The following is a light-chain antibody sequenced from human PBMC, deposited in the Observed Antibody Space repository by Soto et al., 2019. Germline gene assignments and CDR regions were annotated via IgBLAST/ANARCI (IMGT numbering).Light chain of an antibody. CDR1: QRVGSR. V-gene: IGKV3-15*01. CDR2: ETS. Sequence: EIVMTQSPDTVSVSPGEVADLSCRASQRVGSRVAWYQQKFGQPPRLLIYETSTRANGIPARFSGSGSGTDFNLSISSLQPGDVGIYSCQQYHTWPPITFGQGTRLEIK. J-gene: IGKJ5*01. CDR3: QQYHTWPPIT.